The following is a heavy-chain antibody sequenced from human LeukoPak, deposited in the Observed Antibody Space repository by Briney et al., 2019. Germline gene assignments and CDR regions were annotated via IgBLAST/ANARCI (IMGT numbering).Heavy chain of an antibody. D-gene: IGHD3-10*01. CDR1: GYTFTGYY. Sequence: ASVKVSCKASGYTFTGYYMHWVRQAPGQGLEWMGRINPNSGGTNYAQKFQGRVTMTRDTSISTAYMELSRLRSDDTAVYYCARDRELWFGELLSSNIDYWGQGTLVTVSS. CDR2: INPNSGGT. J-gene: IGHJ4*02. CDR3: ARDRELWFGELLSSNIDY. V-gene: IGHV1-2*06.